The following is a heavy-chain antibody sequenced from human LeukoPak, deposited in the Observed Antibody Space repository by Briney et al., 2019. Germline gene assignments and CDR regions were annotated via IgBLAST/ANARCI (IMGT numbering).Heavy chain of an antibody. V-gene: IGHV3-23*01. CDR1: GFTFRSYA. CDR2: ISGSGSAT. CDR3: AKDQYGEAFDI. D-gene: IGHD4-17*01. Sequence: GGSLGLSCAASGFTFRSYAMNWVRQAPGKGLERVSAISGSGSATYYADSVKGRFTISRDNSKNTLYLQMNSLRAEDTAVYYCAKDQYGEAFDIWGPGTMVTVSS. J-gene: IGHJ3*02.